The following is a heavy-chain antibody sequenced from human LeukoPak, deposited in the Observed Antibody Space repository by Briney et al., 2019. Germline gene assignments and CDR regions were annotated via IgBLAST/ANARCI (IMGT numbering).Heavy chain of an antibody. Sequence: SETLSLTCTVSGGSISSYYWSWIRQPPGKGLEWIGYIYYSGSTNYNPSLKSRVTISVDTSKNQFSLKLSSVTAADTAVYYCARDSSGWVRNYYYYYMDVWGKGTTVTVSS. D-gene: IGHD6-19*01. CDR1: GGSISSYY. J-gene: IGHJ6*03. CDR3: ARDSSGWVRNYYYYYMDV. V-gene: IGHV4-59*01. CDR2: IYYSGST.